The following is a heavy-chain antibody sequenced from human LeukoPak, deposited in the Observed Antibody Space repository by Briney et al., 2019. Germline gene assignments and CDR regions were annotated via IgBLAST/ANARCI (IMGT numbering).Heavy chain of an antibody. CDR1: GGSFSGYY. V-gene: IGHV4-34*01. CDR3: ARGGPIGRTSCPVDY. CDR2: INHSGST. D-gene: IGHD2-2*01. J-gene: IGHJ4*02. Sequence: SETLSLTCAVYGGSFSGYYWSWIRQPPGKGLEWIGEINHSGSTNYNPSLKSRVTISADTSKNQFSLKLSSVTAADTAVYYCARGGPIGRTSCPVDYWGQGTLVTVSS.